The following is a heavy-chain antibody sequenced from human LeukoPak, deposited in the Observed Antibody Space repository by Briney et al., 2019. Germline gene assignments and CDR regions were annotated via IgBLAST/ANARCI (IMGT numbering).Heavy chain of an antibody. CDR3: ARALDSSSSRYQAFEE. Sequence: GGSLRLSCSASGFTFSNYWMSWVRQAPGKGLEWVANIKQDEREKYYVDPVKGRFTISRDNAKSSLYLQMNSLRAEDTAVYYCARALDSSSSRYQAFEEWGQGTLVTVSS. CDR1: GFTFSNYW. V-gene: IGHV3-7*01. CDR2: IKQDEREK. J-gene: IGHJ4*02. D-gene: IGHD2-2*01.